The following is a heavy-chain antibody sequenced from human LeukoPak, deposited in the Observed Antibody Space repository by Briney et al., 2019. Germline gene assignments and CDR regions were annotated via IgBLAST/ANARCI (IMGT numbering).Heavy chain of an antibody. J-gene: IGHJ4*02. CDR1: GGSISSGGYY. CDR3: ARGRSGGYYYDSSGYDY. CDR2: IYYSGST. D-gene: IGHD3-22*01. V-gene: IGHV4-31*03. Sequence: SETLSLTCTVSGGSISSGGYYWSWIRQHPGKGLEWIGYIYYSGSTYYNPSLKSRVTISVDTSKNQFSLKLGSVTAADTAVYYCARGRSGGYYYDSSGYDYWGQGTLVTVSS.